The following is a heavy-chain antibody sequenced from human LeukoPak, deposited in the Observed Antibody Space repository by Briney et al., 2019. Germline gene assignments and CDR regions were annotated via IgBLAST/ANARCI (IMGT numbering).Heavy chain of an antibody. Sequence: PSETLSLTCTVSGGSISSYYWSWIRQPPGKGLEWIGYIYYCGSTNYNPSLKSRVTISVDTSKNQFSLKLSSVTAADTAVYYCAREGDCTNGVCSDAFDIWGQGTMVTVSS. V-gene: IGHV4-59*01. CDR1: GGSISSYY. CDR2: IYYCGST. J-gene: IGHJ3*02. D-gene: IGHD2-8*01. CDR3: AREGDCTNGVCSDAFDI.